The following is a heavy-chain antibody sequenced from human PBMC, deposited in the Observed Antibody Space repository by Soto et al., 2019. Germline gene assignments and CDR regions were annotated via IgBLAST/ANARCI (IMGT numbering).Heavy chain of an antibody. CDR3: ARGGITMVRGVITNYFDY. CDR2: INHSGST. V-gene: IGHV4-34*01. D-gene: IGHD3-10*01. Sequence: QVQLQQWGAGLLKPSETLSLTCAVYGGSFSGYYWSWIRQPPGKGLEWLGEINHSGSTNYNPSLRRRVTIPVDTSKNHFSLKLSSVAAADTAVYYCARGGITMVRGVITNYFDYWGQGTLVTVSS. J-gene: IGHJ4*02. CDR1: GGSFSGYY.